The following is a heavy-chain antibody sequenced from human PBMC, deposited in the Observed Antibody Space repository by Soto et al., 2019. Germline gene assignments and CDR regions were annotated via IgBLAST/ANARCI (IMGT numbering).Heavy chain of an antibody. Sequence: QVQLQESGPRLVKPSETLSLTCTVSGGSIKNYYWSWIRQPAGKGLEWIGRIYTTGSTNYNPSFKGRVTMSIDTSENQFSLNLYSVTAADTAVYYCVRDEYYDSNNWFDTWGQGTLVTVSS. D-gene: IGHD3-22*01. CDR2: IYTTGST. CDR1: GGSIKNYY. V-gene: IGHV4-4*07. CDR3: VRDEYYDSNNWFDT. J-gene: IGHJ5*02.